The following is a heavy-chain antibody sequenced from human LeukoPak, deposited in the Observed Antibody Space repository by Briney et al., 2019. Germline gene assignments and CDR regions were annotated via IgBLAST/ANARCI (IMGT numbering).Heavy chain of an antibody. CDR1: GFTFSAYS. V-gene: IGHV3-30-3*01. CDR2: ISYDGHSK. CDR3: ARPYLGWSSGPDAFDI. Sequence: GRSLKLSCSASGFTFSAYSAHWVRQAPGKGLEWVALISYDGHSKTYADSVKGRFTISRDDSKNTFFLQMDSLRPQDTAVYYCARPYLGWSSGPDAFDIWGQGTMVTASS. J-gene: IGHJ3*02. D-gene: IGHD3-3*01.